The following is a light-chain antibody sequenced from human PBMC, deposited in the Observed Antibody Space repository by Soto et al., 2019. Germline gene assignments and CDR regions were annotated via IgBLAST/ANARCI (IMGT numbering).Light chain of an antibody. CDR1: QSVSNN. V-gene: IGKV3-15*01. Sequence: EIVMTQSPATLSVSPGERATLSCRPSQSVSNNLAWYQQKPGQAPGLLIYGASTRAIGIPARFSGSGSGTEFTLTISSLQSEDFAVYYCQQYNNWPWTFGQGTKVEIK. CDR3: QQYNNWPWT. J-gene: IGKJ1*01. CDR2: GAS.